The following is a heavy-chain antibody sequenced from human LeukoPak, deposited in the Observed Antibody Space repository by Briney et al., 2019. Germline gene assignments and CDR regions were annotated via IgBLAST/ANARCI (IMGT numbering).Heavy chain of an antibody. Sequence: KPGRSLRLSCAASGFTFSSYVMNWVRQAPGKGLEWVSSISSSSSYIYYADSVKGRFTISRDNAKNSLYLQMNSLRAEDTAVYYCARGYCSGGSCYSIDYWGQGTLVTASS. J-gene: IGHJ4*02. CDR1: GFTFSSYV. CDR2: ISSSSSYI. CDR3: ARGYCSGGSCYSIDY. V-gene: IGHV3-21*01. D-gene: IGHD2-15*01.